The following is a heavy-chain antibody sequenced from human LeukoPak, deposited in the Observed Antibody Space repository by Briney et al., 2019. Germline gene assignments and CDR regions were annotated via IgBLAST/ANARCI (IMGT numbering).Heavy chain of an antibody. D-gene: IGHD5-18*01. J-gene: IGHJ4*02. CDR1: VGTFISYA. V-gene: IGHV1-69*04. CDR2: IIPILGIA. Sequence: GSSMTVSCKASVGTFISYAISWVRQAPGQGLEWMGRIIPILGIANYAQKFQGRVTITADKSTSTAYMELSSLRSEDTAVYYCARDGGYSYGLDWGQGTLVTVSS. CDR3: ARDGGYSYGLD.